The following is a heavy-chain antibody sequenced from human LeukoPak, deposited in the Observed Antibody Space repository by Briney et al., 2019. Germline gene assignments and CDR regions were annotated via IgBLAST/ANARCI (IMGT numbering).Heavy chain of an antibody. CDR3: ARLWHSTGYYYSFDWYFDV. CDR2: IYPGDSDT. V-gene: IGHV5-51*01. CDR1: GYSFTSYW. J-gene: IGHJ2*01. Sequence: NRGESLKISCKGSGYSFTSYWIGWVRQMPGKGLEWMGIIYPGDSDTRYSPSFQGQVTISADKSISTAYLQWSSLKASDTATYYCARLWHSTGYYYSFDWYFDVWGRGTLVTVSS. D-gene: IGHD3-22*01.